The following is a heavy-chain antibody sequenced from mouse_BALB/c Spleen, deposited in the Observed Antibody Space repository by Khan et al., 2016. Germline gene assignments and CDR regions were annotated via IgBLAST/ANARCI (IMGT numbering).Heavy chain of an antibody. CDR2: ISYSGST. CDR3: ARTARIKY. Sequence: EVQLQESGPGLVKPSQSLFLTCTVTGYSITSGYGWNWIRQFPGNKLEWMGYISYSGSTNYNPSLKSRISITRDTSKNQFFLQLNYVTTEDTATYYCARTARIKYWGQGTTLTVSS. J-gene: IGHJ2*01. D-gene: IGHD1-2*01. CDR1: GYSITSGYG. V-gene: IGHV3-2*02.